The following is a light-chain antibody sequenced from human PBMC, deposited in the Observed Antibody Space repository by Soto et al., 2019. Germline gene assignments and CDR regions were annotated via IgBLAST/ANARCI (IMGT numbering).Light chain of an antibody. V-gene: IGKV1-5*03. CDR3: QHHRRSPRT. Sequence: DIQMTQSPSTLSASVGDRVTITCRASESIDIWLAWYQQRPGKAPKLLIYKASSLESGVPSRFSGSGSGTEFTLTISSLQPDDFASYYCQHHRRSPRTFGQGTKVEIK. J-gene: IGKJ1*01. CDR1: ESIDIW. CDR2: KAS.